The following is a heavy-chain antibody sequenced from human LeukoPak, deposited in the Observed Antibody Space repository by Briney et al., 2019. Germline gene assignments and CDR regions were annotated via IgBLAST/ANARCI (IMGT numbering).Heavy chain of an antibody. J-gene: IGHJ4*02. CDR3: ARRAYYDSSGYYFDY. CDR1: GHTFTGYY. CDR2: INPNSGGT. Sequence: ASVKVSCKASGHTFTGYYMHWVRQAPGQGLEWMGWINPNSGGTNYAQKFQGWVTMTRDTSISTAYMELSRLRSDDTAVYYCARRAYYDSSGYYFDYWGQGTLVTVSS. V-gene: IGHV1-2*04. D-gene: IGHD3-22*01.